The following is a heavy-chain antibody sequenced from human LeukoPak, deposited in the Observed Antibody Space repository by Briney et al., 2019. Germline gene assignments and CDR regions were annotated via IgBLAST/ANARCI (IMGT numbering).Heavy chain of an antibody. D-gene: IGHD3-3*01. CDR3: ARGANNYDFWSGHFDY. J-gene: IGHJ4*02. CDR1: GGSISSGSYY. CDR2: IYTSGST. Sequence: SETLSLTCTVSGGSISSGSYYWSWIRQPAGKGLEWIGRIYTSGSTNYNPSLKSRVTISADTSKNQFSLKLSSVTAADTAVYYCARGANNYDFWSGHFDYWGQGTLVTVSS. V-gene: IGHV4-61*02.